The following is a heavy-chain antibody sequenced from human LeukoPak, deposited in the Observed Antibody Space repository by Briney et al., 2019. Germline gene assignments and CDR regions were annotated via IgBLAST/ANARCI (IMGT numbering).Heavy chain of an antibody. J-gene: IGHJ6*02. CDR1: GGSISSYH. Sequence: PSETLSLTCTVSGGSISSYHWSWIRQPAGKGLEWVGRIYTSGNTNYNPSLKRRVTMSVDASKNQFSLNLISVTAADTAVYYCARVTVTTPYYYYYGMDVWGQGTTVTVSS. CDR2: IYTSGNT. D-gene: IGHD4-17*01. V-gene: IGHV4-4*07. CDR3: ARVTVTTPYYYYYGMDV.